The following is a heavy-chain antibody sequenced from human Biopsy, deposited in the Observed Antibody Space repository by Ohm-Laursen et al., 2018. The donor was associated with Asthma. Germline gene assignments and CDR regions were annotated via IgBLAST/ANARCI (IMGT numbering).Heavy chain of an antibody. J-gene: IGHJ4*02. CDR1: GFTFSHYN. CDR3: AREVKMAY. CDR2: ITDTSRYI. V-gene: IGHV3-21*01. Sequence: SLRLSCSASGFTFSHYNMNWVRQAPGKGLEWVSSITDTSRYIKCADSVKGRFTISRDNAKNSLYLQMNSLRAEDTAVYYCAREVKMAYWGRGTLVTVSS. D-gene: IGHD2-8*01.